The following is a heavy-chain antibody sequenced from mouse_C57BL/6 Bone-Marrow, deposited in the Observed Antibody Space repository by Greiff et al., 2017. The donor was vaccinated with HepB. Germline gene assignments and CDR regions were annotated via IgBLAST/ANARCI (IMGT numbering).Heavy chain of an antibody. CDR2: IWSGGST. Sequence: VQLQQSGPGLVQPSQSLSITCTVSGFSLTSYGVHWVRQSPGKGLEWLGVIWSGGSTDYNAAFISRLSISKDNSKSQVFFKMNRLQADDTAIYYCARGRLRWRDYAMDYWGQGTSVTVSS. CDR1: GFSLTSYG. D-gene: IGHD2-12*01. V-gene: IGHV2-2*01. CDR3: ARGRLRWRDYAMDY. J-gene: IGHJ4*01.